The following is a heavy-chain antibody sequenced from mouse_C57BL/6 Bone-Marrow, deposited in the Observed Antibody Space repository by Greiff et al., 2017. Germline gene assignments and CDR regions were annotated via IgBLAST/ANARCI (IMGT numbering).Heavy chain of an antibody. Sequence: EVQLVESGGGLVKPGGSLKLSCAASGFTFSCYAMSWVRQTPEKRLEWVATISDGGSYTYYPDNVKGRFTISRYNAKNNLYLQMSHLKSEDTAMYYCARDGAYYDVLWYFDVWGTGTTVTVSS. V-gene: IGHV5-4*01. J-gene: IGHJ1*03. D-gene: IGHD1-1*01. CDR3: ARDGAYYDVLWYFDV. CDR1: GFTFSCYA. CDR2: ISDGGSYT.